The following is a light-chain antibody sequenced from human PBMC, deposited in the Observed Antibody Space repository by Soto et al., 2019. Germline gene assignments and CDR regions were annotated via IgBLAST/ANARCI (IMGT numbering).Light chain of an antibody. V-gene: IGLV2-23*01. J-gene: IGLJ2*01. CDR1: SSDVGSYNL. CDR2: EGS. Sequence: QSVLTQPASVSGSPGQSITISCTGTSSDVGSYNLVSWYQQHPGKAPKLMIYEGSKRPSGVSNRFSGSKSGNTASLTVSGLQAEDEADYYCSSYAGSNNLHVVFGGGTKLTVL. CDR3: SSYAGSNNLHVV.